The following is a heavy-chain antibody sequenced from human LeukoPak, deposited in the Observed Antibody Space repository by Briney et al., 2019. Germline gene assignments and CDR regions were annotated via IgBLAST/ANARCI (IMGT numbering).Heavy chain of an antibody. CDR2: ISYSGST. CDR1: GDSVSSNPNY. D-gene: IGHD4-23*01. CDR3: AREGAGNSPLEF. Sequence: SETLSLTCTVSGDSVSSNPNYWTWIRQPPGKGLEWIGYISYSGSTYYNPSLESRLTISVDTSKNQFSLKLTSVTAADTGIYYCAREGAGNSPLEFWGQGTLVTVSS. V-gene: IGHV4-30-4*01. J-gene: IGHJ4*02.